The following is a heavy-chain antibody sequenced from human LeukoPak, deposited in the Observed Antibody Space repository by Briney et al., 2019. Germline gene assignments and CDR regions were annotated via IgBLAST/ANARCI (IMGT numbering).Heavy chain of an antibody. J-gene: IGHJ4*02. Sequence: PGGSLRLSCEASGFTFSSHCMSWVRQAPGKGLEWVANIKQDGSEKYYVDSVKGRFTISRDNAKNSLYLQISILRAANTAVYYCVSQEVVPHWGQGTLVSVSS. D-gene: IGHD2-15*01. V-gene: IGHV3-7*01. CDR2: IKQDGSEK. CDR1: GFTFSSHC. CDR3: VSQEVVPH.